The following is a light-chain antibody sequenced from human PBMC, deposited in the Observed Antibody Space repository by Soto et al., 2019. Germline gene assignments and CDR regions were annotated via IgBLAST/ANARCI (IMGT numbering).Light chain of an antibody. CDR1: QSISSS. V-gene: IGKV1-39*01. CDR2: ASS. CDR3: QQSYSKRWLT. Sequence: DIQMTQSPSSLSASVGDRVTITCRASQSISSSLNWYQQKPGQAPEILIYASSSLQSGVPSRFSCSGSGTEFNFTISSLQREDFANHYCQQSYSKRWLTFGGETKVEIK. J-gene: IGKJ4*01.